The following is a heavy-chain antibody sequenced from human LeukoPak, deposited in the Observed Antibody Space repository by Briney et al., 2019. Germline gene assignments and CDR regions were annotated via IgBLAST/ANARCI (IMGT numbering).Heavy chain of an antibody. J-gene: IGHJ4*02. CDR1: GFTFSTYG. CDR2: ISGSGGAS. Sequence: GSLRLSCAASGFTFSTYGTSWVRQAPGKGLEWVSGISGSGGASYYADSVKGRFTISRDDSKNTLYLQMNSLRAEDTAVYYCARDNLVATFSFDYWGQGTLVTVSS. V-gene: IGHV3-23*01. D-gene: IGHD5-12*01. CDR3: ARDNLVATFSFDY.